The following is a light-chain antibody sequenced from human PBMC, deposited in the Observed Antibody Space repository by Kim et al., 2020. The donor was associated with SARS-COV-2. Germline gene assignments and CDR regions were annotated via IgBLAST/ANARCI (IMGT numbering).Light chain of an antibody. V-gene: IGKV1-9*01. CDR3: QQLNSHTWT. Sequence: DIQLTHSPPFLSASVVDRVTITCRASQGISTYLAWYQQIPGKAPKLLIYRASTLQSGVPSRFSGSGSGTEFTLTISNLQPEDFAIYYCQQLNSHTWTFGQGTKVDIK. J-gene: IGKJ1*01. CDR2: RAS. CDR1: QGISTY.